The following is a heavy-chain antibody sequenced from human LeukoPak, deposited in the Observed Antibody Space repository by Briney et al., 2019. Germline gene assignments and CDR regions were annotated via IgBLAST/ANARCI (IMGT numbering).Heavy chain of an antibody. CDR1: GGTFSSYA. CDR3: AGREYDFWSGYYSPYYYYYYMDV. Sequence: SVKVSCKASGGTFSSYAISWVRQAPGQGLEWMGRIIPILGTANYAQKFQGRVTITADESTSTAYMELSSLRSEDTAVYYCAGREYDFWSGYYSPYYYYYYMDVWGKGTTVTVSS. J-gene: IGHJ6*03. D-gene: IGHD3-3*01. V-gene: IGHV1-69*11. CDR2: IIPILGTA.